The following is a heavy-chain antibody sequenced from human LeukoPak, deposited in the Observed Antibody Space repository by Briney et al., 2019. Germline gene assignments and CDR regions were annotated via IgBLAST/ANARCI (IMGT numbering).Heavy chain of an antibody. J-gene: IGHJ4*02. D-gene: IGHD4-11*01. CDR3: ARILTTFDS. V-gene: IGHV4-39*01. Sequence: SESLSLTCTVSRGSISSSSYYWGWIRQPPGKRLEWIGSFYYIGGTYYNPSLEGRVTISADSSKNQFSLKLTSVTAADTALYYCARILTTFDSWGQGTLVTVSS. CDR1: RGSISSSSYY. CDR2: FYYIGGT.